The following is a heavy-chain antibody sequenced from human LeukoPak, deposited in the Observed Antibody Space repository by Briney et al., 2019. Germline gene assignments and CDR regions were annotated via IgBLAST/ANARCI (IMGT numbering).Heavy chain of an antibody. Sequence: SETLSLTCAVYGGSFSGSYWSWIRQPPGEGLEWIGSVFDGGNTYYNPSLKSRVTMSIDTSKNQFSLKLSSVTAADTAVYYCARSYGDYNPYYMDVWGKGTTVTVSS. J-gene: IGHJ6*03. CDR3: ARSYGDYNPYYMDV. D-gene: IGHD4-17*01. CDR2: VFDGGNT. CDR1: GGSFSGSY. V-gene: IGHV4-34*12.